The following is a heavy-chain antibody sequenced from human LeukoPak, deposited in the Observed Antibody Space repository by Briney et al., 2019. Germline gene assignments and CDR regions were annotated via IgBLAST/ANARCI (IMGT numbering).Heavy chain of an antibody. CDR1: GFTVSSNY. D-gene: IGHD1-14*01. CDR3: ARDVRPGGFGY. J-gene: IGHJ4*02. Sequence: PGGSLRLSCAASGFTVSSNYMSWVRQAPGKVLEWVSVIYSGGSTYYPDSVKGRFTISRGNPKNTLYLQMNSLRAEDTAVYYCARDVRPGGFGYWGQGTLVTVSS. CDR2: IYSGGST. V-gene: IGHV3-53*01.